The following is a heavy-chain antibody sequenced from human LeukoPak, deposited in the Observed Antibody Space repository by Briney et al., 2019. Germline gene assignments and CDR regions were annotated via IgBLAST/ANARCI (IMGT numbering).Heavy chain of an antibody. Sequence: WASVKVSCKASGGTFSSYAISWVRQAPGQGLEWMGRIIPIFGTANYAQKFQGRVTITTDESTSTAYMELSSLRSEDTAVYYCARGGIYSSSSDFNYWGQGTLVTVSS. D-gene: IGHD6-6*01. V-gene: IGHV1-69*05. CDR1: GGTFSSYA. CDR2: IIPIFGTA. J-gene: IGHJ4*02. CDR3: ARGGIYSSSSDFNY.